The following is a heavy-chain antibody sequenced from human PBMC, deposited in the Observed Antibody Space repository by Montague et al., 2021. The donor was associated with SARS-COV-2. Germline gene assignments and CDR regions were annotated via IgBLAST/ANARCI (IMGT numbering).Heavy chain of an antibody. V-gene: IGHV4-61*01. J-gene: IGHJ6*02. CDR3: ARDPWRITIFGVVTRYGMDV. CDR2: IYYSGST. D-gene: IGHD3-3*01. CDR1: GGSVSSGSYY. Sequence: SETLSLTCIVSGGSVSSGSYYWSWIRQPPGKGLEWIGYIYYSGSTNYNPSLKSRVTISVDTSKNQFSLKLSSVIAADTAVYYCARDPWRITIFGVVTRYGMDVWCQGTTVTVSS.